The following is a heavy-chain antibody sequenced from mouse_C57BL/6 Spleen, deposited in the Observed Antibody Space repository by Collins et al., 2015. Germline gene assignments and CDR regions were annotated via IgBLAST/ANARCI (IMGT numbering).Heavy chain of an antibody. CDR1: GFTFSSFG. V-gene: IGHV5-17*02. J-gene: IGHJ4*01. Sequence: DVQLVESGGGLVQPGGSRKLSCAASGFTFSSFGMHWVRQAPEKGLEWVAYISSGSSTIYYADTVKGRFTISRDNPKNTLFLQMTSLRSEDTAMYYCARSDYYGSSSYAMDYWGQGTSVTVSS. CDR2: ISSGSSTI. D-gene: IGHD1-1*01. CDR3: ARSDYYGSSSYAMDY.